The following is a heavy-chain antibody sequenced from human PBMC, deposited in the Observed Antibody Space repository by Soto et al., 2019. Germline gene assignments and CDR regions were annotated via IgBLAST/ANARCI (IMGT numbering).Heavy chain of an antibody. CDR2: IRSKAYGGTT. CDR3: TRPKKYSGSPVLDY. V-gene: IGHV3-49*03. Sequence: EAQLVESGGGLVQPGRSLRLSCTTSGFTFGDYAMSWFRQAPGKGLEWVGFIRSKAYGGTTEYAASVKGRFTISRDDSKSIAYRKMNSLRTEDTAVYYCTRPKKYSGSPVLDYGGQGTLVTVPP. CDR1: GFTFGDYA. D-gene: IGHD5-12*01. J-gene: IGHJ4*02.